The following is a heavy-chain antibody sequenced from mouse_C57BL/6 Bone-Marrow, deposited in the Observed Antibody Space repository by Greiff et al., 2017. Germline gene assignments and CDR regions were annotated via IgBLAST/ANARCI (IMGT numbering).Heavy chain of an antibody. J-gene: IGHJ1*03. CDR2: ILPSIGRT. CDR3: ARMGYYGSRGDWYFDV. V-gene: IGHV15-2*01. Sequence: VQLQQSGSELRSPGSSVKLSCKDFDSEVFPIAYMSWVRQKPGHGFEWIGGILPSIGRTIYGEKFEDKATLDADTLSNTAYLELNSLTSEDSAIYYGARMGYYGSRGDWYFDVWGTGTTVTVSS. CDR1: DSEVFPIAY. D-gene: IGHD1-1*01.